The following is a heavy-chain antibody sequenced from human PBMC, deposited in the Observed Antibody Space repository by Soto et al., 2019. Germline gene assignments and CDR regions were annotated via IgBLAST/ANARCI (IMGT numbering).Heavy chain of an antibody. CDR1: GVSISSYY. D-gene: IGHD6-13*01. CDR3: ARGSRKYSSSWYRWFDP. V-gene: IGHV4-59*12. CDR2: IYYSGST. J-gene: IGHJ5*02. Sequence: SETLSLTCTVSGVSISSYYWTWIRQPPGKGLEWIGDIYYSGSTNYNPSLKSRVTISVATSKNQFSLKLSSVTAADTAVYYCARGSRKYSSSWYRWFDPWGQGTLVTVSS.